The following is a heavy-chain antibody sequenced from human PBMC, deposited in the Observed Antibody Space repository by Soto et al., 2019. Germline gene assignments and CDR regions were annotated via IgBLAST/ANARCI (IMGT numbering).Heavy chain of an antibody. D-gene: IGHD5-12*01. CDR1: GYTFTGYY. CDR2: INPNSGGT. V-gene: IGHV1-2*02. Sequence: GASVKVSCKASGYTFTGYYMHWVRQAPGQGLEWMGWINPNSGGTNYAQKFQGRVTMTRDTSISTAYMELSRLRSDDTAVYYCARDWTVEMATGRGYWGQGTLVTVSS. CDR3: ARDWTVEMATGRGY. J-gene: IGHJ4*02.